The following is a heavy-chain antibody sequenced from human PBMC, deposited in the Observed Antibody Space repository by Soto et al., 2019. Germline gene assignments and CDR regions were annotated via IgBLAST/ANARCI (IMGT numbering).Heavy chain of an antibody. D-gene: IGHD2-15*01. J-gene: IGHJ6*02. CDR2: MNPNSGNT. CDR3: ARYCSGGSCYSSYYYGMDV. V-gene: IGHV1-8*01. CDR1: GCTFTSYD. Sequence: ASVKVSCKASGCTFTSYDINWVRQATGQGLEWMGWMNPNSGNTGYAQKFQGRVTMTRNTSISTAYMELSSLRSEDTAVYYCARYCSGGSCYSSYYYGMDVWGQGTTVTVSS.